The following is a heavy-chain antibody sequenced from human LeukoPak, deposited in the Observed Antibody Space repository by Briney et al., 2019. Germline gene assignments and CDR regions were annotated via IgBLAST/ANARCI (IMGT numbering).Heavy chain of an antibody. CDR1: GGSFSGYY. Sequence: SETLSLTCAVYGGSFSGYYWSWIRQLPGKGLEWIGEINHGGSTNYNPSLKSRVTISVDTSKNQFSLKLSSVTAADTAVYYCARGSTGPLYYNFWSGYYHFDYWGQGTLVTVSS. D-gene: IGHD3-3*01. CDR2: INHGGST. J-gene: IGHJ4*02. CDR3: ARGSTGPLYYNFWSGYYHFDY. V-gene: IGHV4-34*01.